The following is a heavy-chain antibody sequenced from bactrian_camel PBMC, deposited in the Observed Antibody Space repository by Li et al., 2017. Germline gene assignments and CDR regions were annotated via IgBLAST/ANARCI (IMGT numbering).Heavy chain of an antibody. D-gene: IGHD3*01. Sequence: VQLVESGGGSVQAGGALRLSCVYSTAVDNRYSTGWFRQAPGKRREGVAQIDTGSSTAYPDSDLQTRFTASRDNAKNTLHLLMNNLKPEDTAMYYCAASRSCAMLYEANNMGPGTQVTVS. CDR2: IDTGSST. CDR1: TAVDNRYS. J-gene: IGHJ4*01. V-gene: IGHV3S53*01.